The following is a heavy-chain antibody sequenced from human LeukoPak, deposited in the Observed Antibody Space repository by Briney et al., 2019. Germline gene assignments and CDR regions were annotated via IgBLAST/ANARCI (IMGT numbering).Heavy chain of an antibody. CDR1: GYTFTGYY. CDR2: INPNSGGT. CDR3: AKGDYCSGGSCYLALYY. D-gene: IGHD2-15*01. Sequence: ASVKVSCKASGYTFTGYYMHWLRQAPGQGLEWMGWINPNSGGTNYAQKFQGRVTMTRDTSISTAYMELSRLRSDDTAVYYCAKGDYCSGGSCYLALYYWGQGTLVTVSS. V-gene: IGHV1-2*02. J-gene: IGHJ4*02.